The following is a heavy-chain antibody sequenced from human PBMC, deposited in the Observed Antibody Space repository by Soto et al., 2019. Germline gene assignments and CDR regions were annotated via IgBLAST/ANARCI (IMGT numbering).Heavy chain of an antibody. Sequence: GGSLRLSCAASGFTFSSYWMSWVRQAPGKGLEWVANIKQDGSEKYYVDSVKGQFTISRDNAKNSLYLQMNSLRAEDTAVYYCAREWAGRSSPFDYWGQGTQVTVSS. CDR1: GFTFSSYW. J-gene: IGHJ4*02. CDR3: AREWAGRSSPFDY. CDR2: IKQDGSEK. V-gene: IGHV3-7*01. D-gene: IGHD6-6*01.